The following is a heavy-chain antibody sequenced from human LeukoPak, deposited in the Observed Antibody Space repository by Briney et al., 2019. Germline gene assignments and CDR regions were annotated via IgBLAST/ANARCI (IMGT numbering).Heavy chain of an antibody. D-gene: IGHD3-22*01. Sequence: SETLSLTCTVSGGSIRNYYWNWIRQPPGKGLEWIGYTSDSGHTDYKPSLKSRVTISVDTSKNQFSLKLTSATAADTAVYYCATPFPHEPDYYDSSGYYYDYWGQGTLVTVSS. CDR3: ATPFPHEPDYYDSSGYYYDY. CDR1: GGSIRNYY. CDR2: TSDSGHT. V-gene: IGHV4-59*01. J-gene: IGHJ4*02.